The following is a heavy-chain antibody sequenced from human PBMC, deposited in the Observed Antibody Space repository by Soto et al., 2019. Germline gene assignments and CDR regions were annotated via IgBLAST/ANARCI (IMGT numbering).Heavy chain of an antibody. CDR3: ARLVPRTNNWFDP. J-gene: IGHJ5*02. CDR1: GGSISSSSYY. D-gene: IGHD3-10*01. V-gene: IGHV4-39*01. Sequence: SETLSLTCTVSGGSISSSSYYWGWIRQPPGKGLEWIGSIYYSGSTYYNPSLKSRVTISVDTSKNQFSLKLSSVTAADTAVYYCARLVPRTNNWFDPWGQGTLVTVCS. CDR2: IYYSGST.